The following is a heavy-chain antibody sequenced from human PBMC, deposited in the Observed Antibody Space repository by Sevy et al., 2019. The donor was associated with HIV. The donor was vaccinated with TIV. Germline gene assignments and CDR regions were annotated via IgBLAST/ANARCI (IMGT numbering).Heavy chain of an antibody. CDR2: IRSKAYGGTT. V-gene: IGHV3-49*03. CDR1: GFTFGDYA. D-gene: IGHD6-13*01. J-gene: IGHJ6*02. Sequence: GESLKISCTASGFTFGDYAMSWFRQAPGKGLEWVGFIRSKAYGGTTEYAASVKGRFTISRDESKSIAYLQMNSLKTDDTAVYYCTREAGSSWYYYYYGMDVWGQGTTVTVSS. CDR3: TREAGSSWYYYYYGMDV.